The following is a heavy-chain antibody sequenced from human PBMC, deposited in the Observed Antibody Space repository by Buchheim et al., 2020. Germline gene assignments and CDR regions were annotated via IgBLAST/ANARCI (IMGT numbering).Heavy chain of an antibody. CDR2: IYSGGST. CDR3: ARDQAEVDSSGYRKSFFYY. CDR1: GFTVSSNY. J-gene: IGHJ4*02. D-gene: IGHD3-22*01. Sequence: EVQLVESGGGLVQPGGSLRLSCAASGFTVSSNYMSWVRQAPGKGLEWVSVIYSGGSTYYADSVKGRFTIFRDNSTNTLYFLMNSLRAEDTAVYYCARDQAEVDSSGYRKSFFYYWGQGTL. V-gene: IGHV3-66*01.